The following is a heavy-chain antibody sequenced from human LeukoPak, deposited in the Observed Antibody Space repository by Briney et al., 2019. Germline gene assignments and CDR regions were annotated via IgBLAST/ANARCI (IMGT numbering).Heavy chain of an antibody. CDR1: GFTFSSYA. Sequence: GGSLRLSCAASGFTFSSYAMHWVRQAPGKGLEWVALISYDGSNKYYADSVKGRFTISRDNSKNTLYLQMNSLRAEDTAVYYCARDRAMDDFWGQGTLVAVSS. CDR3: ARDRAMDDF. J-gene: IGHJ4*02. D-gene: IGHD5-24*01. CDR2: ISYDGSNK. V-gene: IGHV3-30*04.